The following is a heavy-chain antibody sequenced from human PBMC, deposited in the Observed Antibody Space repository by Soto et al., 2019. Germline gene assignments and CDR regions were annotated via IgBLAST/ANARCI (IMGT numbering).Heavy chain of an antibody. CDR1: GYTFTSDG. J-gene: IGHJ4*02. Sequence: QVQLVQSGAEVKKPGASVKVSCKASGYTFTSDGISWVRQAPGQGREWMGWISAYNGNTNYAQKLQGRVTMTTDTPTSTAYMELRSLRSDDTAVYYCARDPNCSGGSCYSLTPFDYWGQGTLVTVSS. CDR2: ISAYNGNT. D-gene: IGHD2-15*01. CDR3: ARDPNCSGGSCYSLTPFDY. V-gene: IGHV1-18*01.